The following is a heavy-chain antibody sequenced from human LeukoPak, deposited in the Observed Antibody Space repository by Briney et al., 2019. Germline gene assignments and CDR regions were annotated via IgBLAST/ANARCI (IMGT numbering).Heavy chain of an antibody. Sequence: GASVKVSCKASGYTFSGYYMHWVRQAPAQGLEWMGRINPNSGGTNYAQKFQGRVTMTRDTSISTAYMELSRLRSDDTAVYYCAREASSIRVVYYYGMDVWGQGTTVTVSS. J-gene: IGHJ6*02. D-gene: IGHD2-15*01. CDR3: AREASSIRVVYYYGMDV. CDR1: GYTFSGYY. CDR2: INPNSGGT. V-gene: IGHV1-2*06.